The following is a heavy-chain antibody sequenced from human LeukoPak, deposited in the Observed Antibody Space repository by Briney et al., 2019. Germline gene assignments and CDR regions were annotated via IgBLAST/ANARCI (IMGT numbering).Heavy chain of an antibody. V-gene: IGHV1-69*05. J-gene: IGHJ4*02. CDR3: ARHEESSGWYEGAYDY. Sequence: SVKVSCKASGGTFSSYAISWVRQAPGQGLEWMGGIIPIFGTANYAQKFQGRVTITTDESTSTAYMELSSLRSEDTAVYYCARHEESSGWYEGAYDYWGQGTLVTVSS. CDR2: IIPIFGTA. D-gene: IGHD6-19*01. CDR1: GGTFSSYA.